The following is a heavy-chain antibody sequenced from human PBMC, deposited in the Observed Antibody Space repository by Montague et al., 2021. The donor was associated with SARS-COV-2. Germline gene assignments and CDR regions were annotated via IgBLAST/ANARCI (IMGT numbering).Heavy chain of an antibody. J-gene: IGHJ6*02. V-gene: IGHV4-4*07. D-gene: IGHD6-19*01. CDR2: IYTSGRT. CDR1: GGSINSYY. CDR3: AIDRRTSGWGYWYHGLAV. Sequence: SETLSLTCGVSGGSINSYYWSWIRQPAGKGLEWIGRIYTSGRTNNSHSLNSRVTISVDTSRNHLYLWLTSVTAADTAVYYCAIDRRTSGWGYWYHGLAVWGQGATVIVSS.